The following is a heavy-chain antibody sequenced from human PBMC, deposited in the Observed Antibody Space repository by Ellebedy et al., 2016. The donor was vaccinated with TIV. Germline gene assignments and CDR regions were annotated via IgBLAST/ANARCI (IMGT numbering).Heavy chain of an antibody. V-gene: IGHV1-46*01. CDR2: INPSGGST. D-gene: IGHD7-27*01. J-gene: IGHJ4*02. CDR1: RYTFSTYF. CDR3: ATTTPTGGFDY. Sequence: ASVKVSCXASRYTFSTYFVHWVRQAPGQGLEWMGLINPSGGSTSYAQKFQGRVTMTRDTSTSTVYMELSSLRSEDTAVYYCATTTPTGGFDYWGQGTLVTVSS.